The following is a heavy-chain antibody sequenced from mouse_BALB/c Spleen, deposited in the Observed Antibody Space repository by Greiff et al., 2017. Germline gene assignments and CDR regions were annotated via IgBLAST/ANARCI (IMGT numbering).Heavy chain of an antibody. Sequence: EVNVVESGGDLVKPGGSLKLSCAASGFTFSSYGMSWVRQTPDKRLEWVATISSGGSYTYYPDSVKGRFTISRDNAKNTLYLQMSSLKSEDTAMYYCARDYYGSSYYAMDYWGQGTSVTVSS. CDR3: ARDYYGSSYYAMDY. J-gene: IGHJ4*01. CDR1: GFTFSSYG. V-gene: IGHV5-6*01. CDR2: ISSGGSYT. D-gene: IGHD1-1*01.